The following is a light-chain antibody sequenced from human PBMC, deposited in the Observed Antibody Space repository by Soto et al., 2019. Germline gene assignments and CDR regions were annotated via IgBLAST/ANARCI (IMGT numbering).Light chain of an antibody. J-gene: IGKJ1*01. Sequence: DLQMTQSPSSLSTSVGDRVTITCRASQAISIYLAWYQQKPGKAPKLLIYAASTLQTGVPSRFSGSGSGTDFTLTISSLQPEDVATYYCQQSNSSPPTFGQGTKLEIK. V-gene: IGKV1-27*01. CDR3: QQSNSSPPT. CDR1: QAISIY. CDR2: AAS.